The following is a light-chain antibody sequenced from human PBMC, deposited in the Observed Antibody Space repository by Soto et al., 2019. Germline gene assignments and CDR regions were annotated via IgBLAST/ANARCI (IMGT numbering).Light chain of an antibody. J-gene: IGKJ5*01. Sequence: DIQMTQSPSSLSASVGDRVTITCRASQSISSWLAWYQQKQGKAPKLLIYKASSLESGVPSRFSGSGSGTELTLTISSLQPDDFETYYCQQYNSYPITFGQGTRLEIK. CDR1: QSISSW. V-gene: IGKV1-5*03. CDR2: KAS. CDR3: QQYNSYPIT.